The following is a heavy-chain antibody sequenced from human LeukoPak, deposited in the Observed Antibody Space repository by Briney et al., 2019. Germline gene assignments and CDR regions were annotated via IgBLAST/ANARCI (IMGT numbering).Heavy chain of an antibody. CDR3: ARDCSSTSCFLDY. CDR2: INHSGST. Sequence: SETLSLTCAVYGGSFSGYYWSWIRQPPGKGLEWIGEINHSGSTNYNPPLKSRVTISVDTSKNQFSLKLSSVTAADTAVYYCARDCSSTSCFLDYWSQGTLVTVSS. D-gene: IGHD2-2*01. CDR1: GGSFSGYY. V-gene: IGHV4-34*01. J-gene: IGHJ4*02.